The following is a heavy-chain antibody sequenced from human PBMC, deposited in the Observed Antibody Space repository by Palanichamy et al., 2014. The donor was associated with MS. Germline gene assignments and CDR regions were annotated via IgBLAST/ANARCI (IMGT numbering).Heavy chain of an antibody. CDR2: ISWKSDNI. J-gene: IGHJ4*02. Sequence: EVQLVESGGGLGQPGRSLRLSCAASGFTFDAYGMHWVRQVPGKGLEWVSGISWKSDNIGYADSVKGRFTISRDNAKNSLYLQMNSLRTEDTALYYCAKDRGSYYGFFDYWGQGTLVTVSS. CDR1: GFTFDAYG. V-gene: IGHV3-9*01. CDR3: AKDRGSYYGFFDY. D-gene: IGHD1-26*01.